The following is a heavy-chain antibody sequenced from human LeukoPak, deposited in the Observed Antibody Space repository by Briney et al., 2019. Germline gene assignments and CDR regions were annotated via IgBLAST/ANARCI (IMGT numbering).Heavy chain of an antibody. J-gene: IGHJ4*02. Sequence: GGSLRLSCAASGFTFSSYGLNWVRQAPGKGLEWVSSTSSSSSYIYYADSVKDRFTISRDNAKNSLFLQMNSLRAEDTAVYYCAGATSDVSYFDYWGQGTLVTVSS. V-gene: IGHV3-21*01. CDR3: AGATSDVSYFDY. CDR1: GFTFSSYG. D-gene: IGHD3-16*01. CDR2: TSSSSSYI.